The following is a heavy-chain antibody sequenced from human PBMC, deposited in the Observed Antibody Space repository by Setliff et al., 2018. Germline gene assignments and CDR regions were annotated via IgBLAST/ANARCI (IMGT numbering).Heavy chain of an antibody. Sequence: LSLTCTVSGGSISSYYWSWIRQPAGKGLEWIGRIYTSGSTNYNPSLKSRVTMSVDTSKNQFSLKLSSVTAADTAVYYCARDGGAAMDEFYYYMDVWGKGTTVTVSS. CDR1: GGSISSYY. CDR3: ARDGGAAMDEFYYYMDV. J-gene: IGHJ6*03. D-gene: IGHD5-18*01. V-gene: IGHV4-4*07. CDR2: IYTSGST.